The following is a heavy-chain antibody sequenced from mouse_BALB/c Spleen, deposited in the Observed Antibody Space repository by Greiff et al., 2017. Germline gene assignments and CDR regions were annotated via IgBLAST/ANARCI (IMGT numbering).Heavy chain of an antibody. CDR1: GFTFSDYY. CDR2: ISDGGSYT. V-gene: IGHV5-4*02. D-gene: IGHD3-1*01. J-gene: IGHJ3*01. CDR3: ARDREAY. Sequence: EVQRVESGGGLVKPGGSLKLSCAASGFTFSDYYMYWVRQTPEKRLEWVATISDGGSYTYYPDSVKGRFTISRDNAKNNLYLQMSSLKSEDTAMYYCARDREAYWGQGTLVTVSA.